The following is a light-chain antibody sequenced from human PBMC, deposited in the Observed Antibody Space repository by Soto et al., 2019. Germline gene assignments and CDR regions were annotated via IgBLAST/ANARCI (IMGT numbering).Light chain of an antibody. CDR3: QQYYSYPPWT. CDR1: QGISSY. J-gene: IGKJ1*01. CDR2: AAS. V-gene: IGKV1-8*01. Sequence: AIRMTQSPSSLSASTGDRVTITCRASQGISSYLAGYQQKPGKAPKLLSSAASTLQSGVPSRFSGSGSGTDFALTISCLQSEDFATYYCQQYYSYPPWTFGQGTKVEIK.